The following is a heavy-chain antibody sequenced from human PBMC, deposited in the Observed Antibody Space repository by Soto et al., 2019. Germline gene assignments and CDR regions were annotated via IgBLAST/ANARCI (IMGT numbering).Heavy chain of an antibody. D-gene: IGHD3-22*01. CDR3: ARGPKRTMIVAPSGVAAWFDP. Sequence: LSLTCTVSGGSISSSSYYWGWIRQPPGKGLEWIGCIYYSGSTYYNPSLKSRGTISVDTSKNQFSLKLSSVTAADTAVYYCARGPKRTMIVAPSGVAAWFDPWGQGTLVTVSS. J-gene: IGHJ5*02. CDR1: GGSISSSSYY. CDR2: IYYSGST. V-gene: IGHV4-39*01.